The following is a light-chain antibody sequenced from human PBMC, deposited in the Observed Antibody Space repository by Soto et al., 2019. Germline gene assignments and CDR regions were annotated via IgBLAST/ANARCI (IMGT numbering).Light chain of an antibody. J-gene: IGKJ5*01. CDR3: QQLSSYPIT. V-gene: IGKV1-5*01. CDR2: AAS. Sequence: DLQMTQSPSTLSGSVGARVTITCRARQTISSWLAWYQQKPGKAPKLLIYAASSLQSGVPSRFSGIVSETELTLSISSLKPEDGATDDGQQLSSYPITFGQGTRLEIK. CDR1: QTISSW.